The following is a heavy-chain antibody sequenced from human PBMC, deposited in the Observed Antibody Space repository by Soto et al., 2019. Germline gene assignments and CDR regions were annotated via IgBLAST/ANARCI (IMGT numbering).Heavy chain of an antibody. V-gene: IGHV4-4*07. CDR2: IFSSGST. Sequence: SEDLSLSCTVSGGSVADFRWAWIRQPAGKGLEWIGRIFSSGSTNYNPSLKGRITMSLDTSKNQFSLKLNSATATDTAVYFCARDQRVVFTADNWFDPWGQGNLVTVSS. CDR1: GGSVADFR. CDR3: ARDQRVVFTADNWFDP. D-gene: IGHD2-21*02. J-gene: IGHJ5*02.